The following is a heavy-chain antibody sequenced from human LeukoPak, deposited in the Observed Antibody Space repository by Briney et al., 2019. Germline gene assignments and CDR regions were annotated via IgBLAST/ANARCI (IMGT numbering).Heavy chain of an antibody. CDR1: GFTFSGYW. J-gene: IGHJ4*02. D-gene: IGHD7-27*01. V-gene: IGHV3-74*01. Sequence: GGSLRLTCAASGFTFSGYWKCWVRQAPGKGLVWVSLINSDGSSTNYADSVKGRFTISRDNAKNTLYLQVNSLRADDTAVYYCARHLGTSSDHWGQGTLVTVSS. CDR2: INSDGSST. CDR3: ARHLGTSSDH.